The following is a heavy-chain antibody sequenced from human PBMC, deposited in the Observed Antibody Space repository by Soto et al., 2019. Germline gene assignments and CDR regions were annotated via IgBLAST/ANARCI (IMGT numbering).Heavy chain of an antibody. D-gene: IGHD3-22*01. CDR2: ISWNSDNI. J-gene: IGHJ6*02. CDR3: VKHIGYPYDTSGYPYGMDV. Sequence: CLRLSCADSGFSFDDYAMHGVRQAPGKGLEWVSGISWNSDNIGYADSVKGRFTISRDDAKNSLYLQMNSLRAEDTAFYYCVKHIGYPYDTSGYPYGMDVCGQRTTVTVSS. V-gene: IGHV3-9*01. CDR1: GFSFDDYA.